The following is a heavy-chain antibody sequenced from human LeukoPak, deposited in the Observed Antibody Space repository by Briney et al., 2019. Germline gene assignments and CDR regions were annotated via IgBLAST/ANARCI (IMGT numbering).Heavy chain of an antibody. Sequence: SETLSLTCTVSGGSIRSYYWSWIRQPPGKGLEWIGSIYYTGNTYYNPSLKSRVTISVDTSKNQFSLKLSSVTAAVTAVYYCVRHQEGMVRGVLYYMDVWGTGTTVTISS. CDR3: VRHQEGMVRGVLYYMDV. CDR2: IYYTGNT. D-gene: IGHD3-10*01. V-gene: IGHV4-39*01. CDR1: GGSIRSYY. J-gene: IGHJ6*03.